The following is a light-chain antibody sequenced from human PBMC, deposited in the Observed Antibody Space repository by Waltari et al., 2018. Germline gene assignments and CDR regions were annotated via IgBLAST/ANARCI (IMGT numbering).Light chain of an antibody. CDR2: DVS. Sequence: QTALTQPASVSGSPGQSITIPCAGTSRDVGDYNYVSWYHKYPGEAHKLIIDDVSHRPSGVSNRFSGSKSGNTAALTISGLQAEDEADYYCSSYISDDTLDVFGTGTKVTVL. CDR1: SRDVGDYNY. CDR3: SSYISDDTLDV. J-gene: IGLJ1*01. V-gene: IGLV2-14*03.